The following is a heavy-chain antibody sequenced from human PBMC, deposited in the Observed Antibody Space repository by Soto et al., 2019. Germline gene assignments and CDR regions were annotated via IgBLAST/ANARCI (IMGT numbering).Heavy chain of an antibody. V-gene: IGHV4-39*01. Sequence: SETLSLTCTVSGGSISSSSYYWGWIGQPPGKGLEWIGSIYYSGSTYYNPSLKSRVTISVDTSKNQFSLKLSSVTAADTAVYYCARLDDFWSGPEPNNWFDPWGQGTLVTVSS. CDR3: ARLDDFWSGPEPNNWFDP. J-gene: IGHJ5*02. D-gene: IGHD3-3*01. CDR2: IYYSGST. CDR1: GGSISSSSYY.